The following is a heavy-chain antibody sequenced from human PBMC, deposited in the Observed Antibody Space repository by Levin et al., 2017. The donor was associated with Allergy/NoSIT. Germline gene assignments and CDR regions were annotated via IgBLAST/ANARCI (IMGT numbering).Heavy chain of an antibody. Sequence: PGESLKISCAGSGFTFSSCAFSWVRQAPGKGLEWVSSISSGGDYIYYADSVKGRFTISRDNARESLFLQMNSLRAEDTAVYYCAKIAGSDYYYYYMDVWGKGTTVTVSS. CDR2: ISSGGDYI. V-gene: IGHV3-21*01. J-gene: IGHJ6*03. D-gene: IGHD5-12*01. CDR1: GFTFSSCA. CDR3: AKIAGSDYYYYYMDV.